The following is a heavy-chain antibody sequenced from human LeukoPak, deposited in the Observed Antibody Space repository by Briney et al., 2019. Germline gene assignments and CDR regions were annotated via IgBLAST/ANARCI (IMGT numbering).Heavy chain of an antibody. Sequence: PSETLSLTCAVSGGSISSGGYSWSWIRQPPGKGLEWIVYIYHSGSTYYNPSLKSRVTISVDRSKNQFSLKLSSVTAADTAVYYCARARGYYDSSGYFNSFDYWGQGTLVTVSS. V-gene: IGHV4-30-2*01. CDR3: ARARGYYDSSGYFNSFDY. CDR2: IYHSGST. CDR1: GGSISSGGYS. D-gene: IGHD3-22*01. J-gene: IGHJ4*02.